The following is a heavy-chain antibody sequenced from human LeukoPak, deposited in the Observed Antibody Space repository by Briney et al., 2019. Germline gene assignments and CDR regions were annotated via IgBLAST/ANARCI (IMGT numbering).Heavy chain of an antibody. D-gene: IGHD3-16*01. Sequence: GGSLRLSCAASGFTLSRYSMSWVRQAPGKGLEWVASIRMTGGSTYYADSVKGRFTISRDNSKNTLHLQMNSLRAEDTAVYYGAKGGGITRPYFDYWGQGTLVTVSS. CDR2: IRMTGGST. CDR3: AKGGGITRPYFDY. CDR1: GFTLSRYS. J-gene: IGHJ4*02. V-gene: IGHV3-23*01.